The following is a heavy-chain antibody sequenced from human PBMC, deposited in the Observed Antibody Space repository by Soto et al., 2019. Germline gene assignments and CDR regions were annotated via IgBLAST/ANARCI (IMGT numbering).Heavy chain of an antibody. CDR2: IIPYYNTL. J-gene: IGHJ4*02. D-gene: IGHD6-13*01. Sequence: QAQVVQSGAEVRKPGSSVKLSCKASEVTFNSYAIAWVRQAPGQGLEWMGGIIPYYNTLNYAQKFQDRVTITADDSTNTAYMELSSLRSDDTAVYFCASGASRWYAYVFDSWAQGTLVTVSS. CDR3: ASGASRWYAYVFDS. V-gene: IGHV1-69*01. CDR1: EVTFNSYA.